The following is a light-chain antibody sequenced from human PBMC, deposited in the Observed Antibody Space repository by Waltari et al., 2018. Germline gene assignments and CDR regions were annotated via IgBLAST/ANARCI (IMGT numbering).Light chain of an antibody. CDR2: DAS. V-gene: IGKV1-33*01. J-gene: IGKJ2*01. CDR3: QQYDNLPRT. CDR1: QHISNY. Sequence: DIQLPQSPSSLSASVGARVTITCRSSQHISNYLNWYQQKPGKAPKLLIYDASNWETGVPSRFSGRGSGTDLTFTISSLQPEDIATYYCQQYDNLPRTFGQGTKLEIK.